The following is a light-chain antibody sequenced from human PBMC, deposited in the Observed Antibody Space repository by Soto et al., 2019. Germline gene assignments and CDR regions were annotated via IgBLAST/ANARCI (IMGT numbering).Light chain of an antibody. Sequence: DIQMTQSPSTLSASVGDRVTITCRASQSISSWLAWYQQKPGKAPKLLIYDASSLESGVPSRFSGRRSGTEFTLTISSLQPDDFGTYYCQQYESYSPLTCGGGTKVDIK. CDR3: QQYESYSPLT. J-gene: IGKJ4*01. V-gene: IGKV1-5*01. CDR2: DAS. CDR1: QSISSW.